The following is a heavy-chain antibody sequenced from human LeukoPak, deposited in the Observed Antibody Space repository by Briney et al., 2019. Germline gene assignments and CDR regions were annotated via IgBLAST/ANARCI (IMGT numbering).Heavy chain of an antibody. CDR1: GDSFSSVTDY. D-gene: IGHD6-19*01. CDR2: GDYSGGK. CDR3: AGERGEEYSSGWYKTNFFDN. J-gene: IGHJ4*02. V-gene: IGHV4-39*07. Sequence: SETLFLTCTVSGDSFSSVTDYWAWIRQPPGKGLEWIASGDYSGGKYYNPSLESRVAISTDMSKSQISLKLTSVTGADTAVYYCAGERGEEYSSGWYKTNFFDNWGQGIRVTVSS.